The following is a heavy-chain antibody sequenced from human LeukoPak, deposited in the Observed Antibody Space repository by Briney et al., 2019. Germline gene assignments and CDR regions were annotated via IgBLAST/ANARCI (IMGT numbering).Heavy chain of an antibody. CDR3: AREHPHTDWVLSNWFDP. CDR2: ISYDGSNK. V-gene: IGHV3-30-3*01. CDR1: GFTFSSYA. D-gene: IGHD4/OR15-4a*01. J-gene: IGHJ5*02. Sequence: PGRSLRLSCAASGFTFSSYAMHWVRQAPGKGLEWVAVISYDGSNKYYADSVKGRFTISRDNSKNTLYLQMNSLRAEDTAVYYCAREHPHTDWVLSNWFDPWGQGTLVTVSS.